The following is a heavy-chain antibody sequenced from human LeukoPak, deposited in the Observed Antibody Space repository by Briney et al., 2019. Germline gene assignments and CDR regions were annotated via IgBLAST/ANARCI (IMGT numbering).Heavy chain of an antibody. CDR3: AKEGGDWGEGYFDY. CDR1: GFTFSSYA. V-gene: IGHV3-23*01. D-gene: IGHD7-27*01. J-gene: IGHJ4*02. Sequence: GGSLRLSCAASGFTFSSYAMSWVRQAPGKGLEWVSAISGSGGSTYYADSVKGRFTISRDNAKNSLYLQMNSLRAEDTAVYYCAKEGGDWGEGYFDYWGQGTLVTVSS. CDR2: ISGSGGST.